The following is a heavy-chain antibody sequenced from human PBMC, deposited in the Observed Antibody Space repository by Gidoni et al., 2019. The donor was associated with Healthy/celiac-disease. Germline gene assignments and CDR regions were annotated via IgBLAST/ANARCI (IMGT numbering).Heavy chain of an antibody. V-gene: IGHV4-39*01. J-gene: IGHJ3*02. D-gene: IGHD5-18*01. Sequence: QLQLQESGPGLVKPSETLSLTCTVPGGSISSSSYYWGWIRQPPGKGLEWIGSIYYSGSTYYNPSLKSRVTISVDTSKNQFSLKLSSVTAADTAVYYCARHGDRTIQLNAFDIWGQGTMVTVSS. CDR2: IYYSGST. CDR3: ARHGDRTIQLNAFDI. CDR1: GGSISSSSYY.